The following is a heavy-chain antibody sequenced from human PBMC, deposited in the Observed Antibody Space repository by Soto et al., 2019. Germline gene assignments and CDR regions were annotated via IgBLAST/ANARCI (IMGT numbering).Heavy chain of an antibody. V-gene: IGHV4-61*01. CDR3: ARYSGDYGEVDS. Sequence: QVQLQESGPGLVKSSETLSLTCTVSGGSVSTVTYYWSWIRRPPGKGLEWIGYVHYSGTSTFNPSLRSRVTISLDTSKNQFSRNLSSVTAADTAVYYCARYSGDYGEVDSWGQGTLVTVSS. CDR2: VHYSGTS. D-gene: IGHD4-17*01. CDR1: GGSVSTVTYY. J-gene: IGHJ4*02.